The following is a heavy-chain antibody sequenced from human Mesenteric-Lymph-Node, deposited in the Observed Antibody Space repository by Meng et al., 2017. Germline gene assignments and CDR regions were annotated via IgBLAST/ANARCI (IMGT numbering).Heavy chain of an antibody. D-gene: IGHD6-19*01. J-gene: IGHJ4*02. CDR3: AIAVAGMSPDY. Sequence: GGSLRLSCAASGFTFSSYAMHWVRQAPGKGLEWVAVISYDGSNKYYADSVKGRFTISRDNSKNTLYLQMNSLRAEDTAVYYCAIAVAGMSPDYWGQGNQV. CDR2: ISYDGSNK. V-gene: IGHV3-30*01. CDR1: GFTFSSYA.